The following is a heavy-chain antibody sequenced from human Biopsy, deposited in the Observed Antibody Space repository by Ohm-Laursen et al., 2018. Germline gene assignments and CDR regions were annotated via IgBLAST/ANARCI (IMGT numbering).Heavy chain of an antibody. D-gene: IGHD6-13*01. CDR2: INPDSGGT. CDR1: AYTLTDYY. CDR3: ARVGFSSTWPPDRHDAFDI. V-gene: IGHV1-2*02. J-gene: IGHJ3*02. Sequence: SAKVSCKASAYTLTDYYLHWVRQAPGQGLEWMGWINPDSGGTNYAQKFQGRVTMTRDTSISTVQMELSSLRSDDTAVYYCARVGFSSTWPPDRHDAFDIWGQGTMVTVSS.